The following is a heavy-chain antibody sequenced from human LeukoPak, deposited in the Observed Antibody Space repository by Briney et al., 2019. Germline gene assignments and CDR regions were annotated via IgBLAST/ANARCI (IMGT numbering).Heavy chain of an antibody. CDR3: AREVMYYYDSSGYSIFDS. Sequence: SETLSLTCTVSGGSISSSSYSWGWIRQPPGKGLEWIGSIYYSGSTYYNASLKSRVTISVDMSKNQFSLKLSSVTAADTAVYYCAREVMYYYDSSGYSIFDSWGQGILVIVSS. D-gene: IGHD3-22*01. CDR2: IYYSGST. CDR1: GGSISSSSYS. V-gene: IGHV4-39*07. J-gene: IGHJ4*02.